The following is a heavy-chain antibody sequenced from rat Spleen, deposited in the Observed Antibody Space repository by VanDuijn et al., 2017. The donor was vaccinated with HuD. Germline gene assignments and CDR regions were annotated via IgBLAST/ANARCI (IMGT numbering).Heavy chain of an antibody. V-gene: IGHV5-31*01. CDR3: ARDGRYSAAISSYVMDA. CDR1: GFTFSNYW. CDR2: ITNTGGST. D-gene: IGHD1-2*01. Sequence: EVQLVESGGGLVQPGRSLKLSCVASGFTFSNYWMTWIRQAPGKGLEWVASITNTGGSTYYPDSVKGRFTISRDNAKSTLYLQMDSLRSEDTATYYCARDGRYSAAISSYVMDAWGQGASVTVSS. J-gene: IGHJ4*01.